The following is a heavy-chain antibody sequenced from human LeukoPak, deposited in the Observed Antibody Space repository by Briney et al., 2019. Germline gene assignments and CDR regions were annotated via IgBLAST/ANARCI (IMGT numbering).Heavy chain of an antibody. CDR1: GFSFSSYS. CDR2: ISSSSSTI. Sequence: GGSLRLSCAASGFSFSSYSMNWVRQAPGKGLEWVSYISSSSSTIYYADSVKGRFTISRDNAKNSLYLQMDSLRAEDTAVYYCARPRVGATGWFDPWGQGTLVTVSS. D-gene: IGHD1-26*01. J-gene: IGHJ5*02. CDR3: ARPRVGATGWFDP. V-gene: IGHV3-48*01.